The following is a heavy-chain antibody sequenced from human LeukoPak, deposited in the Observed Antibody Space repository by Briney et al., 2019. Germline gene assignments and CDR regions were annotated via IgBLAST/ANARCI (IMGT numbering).Heavy chain of an antibody. Sequence: GGSLRLSCAASGFTFSSCALSWVRQAPGKGLEWVSTVSVNGGTTYYADSVKGRFTISRDNSKNTLYLQMNSLRAEDTAVYFCAKELHGSGNYAFDYWGQGTLVTVSS. CDR1: GFTFSSCA. J-gene: IGHJ4*02. V-gene: IGHV3-23*01. CDR3: AKELHGSGNYAFDY. D-gene: IGHD3-10*01. CDR2: VSVNGGTT.